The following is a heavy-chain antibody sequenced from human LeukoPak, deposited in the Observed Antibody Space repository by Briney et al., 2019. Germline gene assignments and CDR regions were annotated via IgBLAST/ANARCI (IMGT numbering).Heavy chain of an antibody. CDR3: ARAPFPYCSSTSCSDAFDI. CDR1: GFTFSDAW. D-gene: IGHD2-2*01. V-gene: IGHV3-66*01. Sequence: PGGSLRLSCAASGFTFSDAWMSWVRQAPGKGLEWVSVIYSGGSTYYADSVKGRFTISRDNAKNSLYLQMNSLRAEDTAAYYCARAPFPYCSSTSCSDAFDIWGQGTMVTVSS. CDR2: IYSGGST. J-gene: IGHJ3*02.